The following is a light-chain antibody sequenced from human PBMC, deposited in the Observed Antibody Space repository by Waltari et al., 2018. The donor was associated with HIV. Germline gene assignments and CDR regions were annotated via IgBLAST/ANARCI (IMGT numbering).Light chain of an antibody. V-gene: IGLV7-43*01. CDR3: LLHSGGTWV. CDR2: LTS. Sequence: QTVVTQEASLTVSPGGTVTLTCAASTGAVTSESSPNWFQQKPGQPPRALIYLTSTKHSWTPARFSGSLLGGHAALTLSDVQPEDEADYYCLLHSGGTWVFGGGTKLTVL. CDR1: TGAVTSESS. J-gene: IGLJ3*02.